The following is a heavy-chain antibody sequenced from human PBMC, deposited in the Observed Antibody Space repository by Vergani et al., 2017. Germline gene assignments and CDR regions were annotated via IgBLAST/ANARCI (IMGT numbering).Heavy chain of an antibody. D-gene: IGHD6-19*01. CDR1: GGSISSGGYY. Sequence: QVQLQESGPGLVKPSQTLSLTCTVSGGSISSGGYYWSWLRQHPGKGLEWLGYIYSSGSTYYNPSLQSLVTISVDTSKNQFSLKLSSVPAADTAVYYCARAGAAKYSSGWTPWFDPWGQGTLVTVSS. CDR3: ARAGAAKYSSGWTPWFDP. J-gene: IGHJ5*02. CDR2: IYSSGST. V-gene: IGHV4-31*01.